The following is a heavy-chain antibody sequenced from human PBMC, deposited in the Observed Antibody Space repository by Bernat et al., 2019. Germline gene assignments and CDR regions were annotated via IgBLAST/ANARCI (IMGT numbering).Heavy chain of an antibody. CDR1: GLTFNDVW. CDR2: IKKKIEGGTA. V-gene: IGHV3-15*01. J-gene: IGHJ4*02. CDR3: TMNPTY. Sequence: EVQLVESGGGLVQPGGSLRLSCAASGLTFNDVWMNWVRQAPGKGLEWVGRIKKKIEGGTAEYAASVKGRFTISRDDSINTLYLQMNSLKIEDTAMYYCTMNPTYWGQGTLVTVSS. D-gene: IGHD3-16*01.